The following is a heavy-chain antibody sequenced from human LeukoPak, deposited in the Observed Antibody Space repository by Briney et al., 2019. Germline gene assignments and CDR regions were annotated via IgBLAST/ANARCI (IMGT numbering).Heavy chain of an antibody. Sequence: GGSLRLSCAASGFTFSSYAMSWVRQAPGKGLEWVSAISGSGGSTYCADSVKGRFTISRDNSKNTLYLQMNSLRAEDTVVYYCADTYCSSTSCHRGAFDIWGQGTMVTVSS. CDR2: ISGSGGST. CDR3: ADTYCSSTSCHRGAFDI. CDR1: GFTFSSYA. D-gene: IGHD2-2*01. J-gene: IGHJ3*02. V-gene: IGHV3-23*01.